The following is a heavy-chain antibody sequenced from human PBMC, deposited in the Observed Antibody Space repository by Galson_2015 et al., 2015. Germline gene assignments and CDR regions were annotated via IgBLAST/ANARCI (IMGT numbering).Heavy chain of an antibody. CDR2: IYSGGST. CDR1: GFTVSSNY. Sequence: SLRLSCAASGFTVSSNYMSWVRQAPGKGLEWVSVIYSGGSTYYADSVKGRLTISRDNSKNTLYLQMNSLRAEDTAVYYCASKNDGEFLYSYGEPDAFDIWGQGTMVTVSS. J-gene: IGHJ3*02. CDR3: ASKNDGEFLYSYGEPDAFDI. D-gene: IGHD5-18*01. V-gene: IGHV3-53*01.